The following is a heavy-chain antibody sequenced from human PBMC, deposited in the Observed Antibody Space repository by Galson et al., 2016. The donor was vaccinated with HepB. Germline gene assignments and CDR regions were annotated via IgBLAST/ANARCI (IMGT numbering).Heavy chain of an antibody. CDR2: TYYRSKWYN. Sequence: CAISGDSVSSNSAAWNWIRQSPSRGLEWLGRTYYRSKWYNDYAVSVKSRIAINPDTSKNQFSLQLNSVTPEDTAIYYCARVETGYYSHYYGMDFWGQGTTVTVSS. V-gene: IGHV6-1*01. D-gene: IGHD3-9*01. CDR3: ARVETGYYSHYYGMDF. J-gene: IGHJ6*02. CDR1: GDSVSSNSAA.